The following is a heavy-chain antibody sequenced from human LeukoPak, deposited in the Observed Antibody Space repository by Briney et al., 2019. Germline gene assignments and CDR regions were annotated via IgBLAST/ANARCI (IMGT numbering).Heavy chain of an antibody. V-gene: IGHV3-48*01. CDR1: GFTFSSYS. Sequence: GGSLRLSCAASGFTFSSYSMNWVRQAPGKGLEWVSYISSSSSTIYYADSVKGRFTISRDNAKNSLYLQMNSLRAEDTAVYYCAREVVVVAEGYMDVWGKGTTVTVSS. CDR3: AREVVVVAEGYMDV. J-gene: IGHJ6*03. D-gene: IGHD2-15*01. CDR2: ISSSSSTI.